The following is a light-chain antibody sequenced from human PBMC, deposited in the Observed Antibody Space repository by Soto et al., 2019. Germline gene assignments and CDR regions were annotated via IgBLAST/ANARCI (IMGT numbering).Light chain of an antibody. Sequence: QSALTQPRSVSGSPGQSVTISCTGTSSDVGGYNYVSWYQQHPGKAPKLMIYDVSKRPSGVPDRFSGFKSGNTASLTISGLQAEDEADYYCCSFAGGSYVFGTGTKLTVL. CDR1: SSDVGGYNY. CDR3: CSFAGGSYV. CDR2: DVS. J-gene: IGLJ1*01. V-gene: IGLV2-11*01.